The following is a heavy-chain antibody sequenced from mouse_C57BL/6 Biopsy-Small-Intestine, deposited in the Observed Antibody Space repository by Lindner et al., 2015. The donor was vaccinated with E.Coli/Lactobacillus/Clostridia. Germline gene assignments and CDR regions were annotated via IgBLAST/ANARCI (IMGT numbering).Heavy chain of an antibody. CDR2: ISDGGSYT. Sequence: EVQLQESGGGLVKPGGSLKLSCAASGFTFSSYAMSWVRQTPEKRLEWVATISDGGSYTYYPDNVKGRFTISRDNAENNLYLQMSHLKSEDTAMYYCARDSKGDYWGQGTTLTVSS. CDR3: ARDSKGDY. J-gene: IGHJ2*01. CDR1: GFTFSSYA. V-gene: IGHV5-4*01.